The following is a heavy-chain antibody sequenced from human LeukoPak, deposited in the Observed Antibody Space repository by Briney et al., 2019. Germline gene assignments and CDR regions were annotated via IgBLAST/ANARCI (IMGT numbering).Heavy chain of an antibody. CDR3: ARMFNDYGDPRYFDL. D-gene: IGHD4-17*01. CDR2: IYHSGST. Sequence: SQTLSLTCTVSGGSISSGGYYWSWIRQPPGKGLEWIGYIYHSGSTNYNPSLKSRVTISVDTSKNQFSLKLSSVTAADTAVYYCARMFNDYGDPRYFDLWGRGTLVTVSS. CDR1: GGSISSGGYY. V-gene: IGHV4-30-2*01. J-gene: IGHJ2*01.